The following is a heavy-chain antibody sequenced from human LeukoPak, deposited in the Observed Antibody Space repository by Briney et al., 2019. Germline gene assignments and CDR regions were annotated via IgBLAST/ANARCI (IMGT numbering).Heavy chain of an antibody. CDR3: ARDPWGFDY. D-gene: IGHD3-16*01. Sequence: GGSLRLSCAASGFTFSSYAMSWVRQAPGKGLEWVANIKQDGSEKYYVDSVKGRFTISRDNAKNSLYLQMNSLRAEDTAVYYCARDPWGFDYWGQGTLVTVSS. CDR1: GFTFSSYA. J-gene: IGHJ4*02. V-gene: IGHV3-7*01. CDR2: IKQDGSEK.